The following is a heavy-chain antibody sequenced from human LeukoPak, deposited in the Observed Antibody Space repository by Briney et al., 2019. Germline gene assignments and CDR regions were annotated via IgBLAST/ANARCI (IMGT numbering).Heavy chain of an antibody. CDR1: GGTFSSYA. CDR3: ARDLGTAMVPYFDY. CDR2: IIPIFGTA. J-gene: IGHJ4*02. V-gene: IGHV1-69*13. Sequence: GASVKVSCTASGGTFSSYAISWVRQAPGQGLEWMGGIIPIFGTANYAQKFQGRVTITADESTSTAYMELSSLRSEDTAVYYCARDLGTAMVPYFDYWGQGTLVTVSS. D-gene: IGHD5-18*01.